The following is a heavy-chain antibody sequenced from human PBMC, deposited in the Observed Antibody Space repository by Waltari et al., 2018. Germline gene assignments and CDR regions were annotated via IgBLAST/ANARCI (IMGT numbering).Heavy chain of an antibody. D-gene: IGHD3-22*01. CDR3: AKPYSVVVSPFDI. CDR2: IWYDGSNK. V-gene: IGHV3-30*18. J-gene: IGHJ3*02. Sequence: QVQLVESGGGVVQPGRSLRLYGSAFGVTFSSHGMHWVRQAPGKGLEWVSVIWYDGSNKYYADSVKGRFTISRDNSKNTLYLQMNSLRAEDTAMYYCAKPYSVVVSPFDIWGQGTMVTVSS. CDR1: GVTFSSHG.